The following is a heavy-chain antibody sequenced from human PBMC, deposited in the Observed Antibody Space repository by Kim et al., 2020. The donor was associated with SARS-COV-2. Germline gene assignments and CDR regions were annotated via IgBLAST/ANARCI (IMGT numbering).Heavy chain of an antibody. CDR2: ISYDGSNK. CDR3: ARGGGRPDDAFDI. Sequence: GGSLRLSCAASGFTFSSYAMHWVRQAPGKGLEWVAVISYDGSNKYYADSVKGRFTISRDNSKNTLYLQMNSLRAEDTAVYYCARGGGRPDDAFDIWGQGT. V-gene: IGHV3-30*04. CDR1: GFTFSSYA. J-gene: IGHJ3*02.